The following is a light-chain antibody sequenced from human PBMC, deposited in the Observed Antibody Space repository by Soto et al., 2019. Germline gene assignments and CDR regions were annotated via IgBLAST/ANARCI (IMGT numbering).Light chain of an antibody. CDR2: DAS. J-gene: IGKJ1*01. V-gene: IGKV3-15*01. Sequence: IVITHSPTTLSVSPGERATISFWASQSVINNLAWYQQKPGQAPRLLIYDASTRATGIPARLSGSGSGTDFTLTISRLEPEDFAVYYCQQYGSSPRTFGQGTKVDIK. CDR1: QSVINN. CDR3: QQYGSSPRT.